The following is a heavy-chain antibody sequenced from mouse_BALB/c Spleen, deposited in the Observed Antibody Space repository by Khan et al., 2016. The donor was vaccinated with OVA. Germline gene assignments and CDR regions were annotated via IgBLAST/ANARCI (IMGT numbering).Heavy chain of an antibody. CDR3: ARVRYNGTMDY. V-gene: IGHV9-3-1*01. CDR2: INTYTGEP. J-gene: IGHJ4*01. CDR1: GYTFTIYG. D-gene: IGHD2-14*01. Sequence: QIQLLQSGPELKKPGETVKISCKASGYTFTIYGMNWVSQAPGKGLKWMGWINTYTGEPTYADDFKGRFAFALETYASTSFLQINNFNNKDATTYFCARVRYNGTMDYWGQGTTLTVSS.